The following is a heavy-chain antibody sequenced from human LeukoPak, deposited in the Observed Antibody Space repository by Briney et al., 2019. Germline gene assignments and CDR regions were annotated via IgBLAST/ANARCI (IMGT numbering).Heavy chain of an antibody. D-gene: IGHD6-19*01. V-gene: IGHV1-2*02. CDR2: INPNSGGT. J-gene: IGHJ4*02. Sequence: ASVKVSCKASGYTFTGYYMHWVRRAPGQGLEWMGWINPNSGGTNYAQKFQGRVTMTRDTSISTAYMELSRLRSDDTAVYYCARRSVAARRGAPAWYFDYWGQGTLVTVSS. CDR3: ARRSVAARRGAPAWYFDY. CDR1: GYTFTGYY.